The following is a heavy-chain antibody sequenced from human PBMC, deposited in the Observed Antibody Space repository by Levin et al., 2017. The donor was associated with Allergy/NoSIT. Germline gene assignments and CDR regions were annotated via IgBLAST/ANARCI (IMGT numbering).Heavy chain of an antibody. Sequence: PGGSLRLSCAASGFTFDDNGMSWVRQAPGKGLEWVSGINWNGGSTGYADSVKGRFTISRDNAKNSLYLQMNSLRAEATALYHCARVRYGSGSYIFDYWGQGTLVTVSS. D-gene: IGHD3-10*01. CDR2: INWNGGST. CDR1: GFTFDDNG. CDR3: ARVRYGSGSYIFDY. J-gene: IGHJ4*02. V-gene: IGHV3-20*01.